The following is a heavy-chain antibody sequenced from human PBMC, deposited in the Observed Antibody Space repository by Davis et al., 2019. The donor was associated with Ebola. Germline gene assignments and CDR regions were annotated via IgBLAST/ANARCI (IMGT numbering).Heavy chain of an antibody. CDR3: AMGGQTYDY. Sequence: GESLKISCAASGFTFSSYGMHWVRQAPGKGLEWVAVIWYDGSNKYYADSVKGRFTISRDNSKNTLYLQMNSLRAEDTAVYYCAMGGQTYDYWGQGTLVTVPS. CDR2: IWYDGSNK. V-gene: IGHV3-33*01. J-gene: IGHJ4*02. D-gene: IGHD1-26*01. CDR1: GFTFSSYG.